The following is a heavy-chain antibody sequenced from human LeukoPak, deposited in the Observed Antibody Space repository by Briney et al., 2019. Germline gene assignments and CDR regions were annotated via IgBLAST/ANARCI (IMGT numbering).Heavy chain of an antibody. CDR3: ATDGESGGYSFKNAFDI. Sequence: ASVKVSCKVSGYTLTELSMHWVRQAPGKGLEWMGGFDPEDGETIYAQKFQGRVTMTEDTSTDTAYMELSSLRSEDTAVCYCATDGESGGYSFKNAFDIWGQGTMVTVSS. CDR1: GYTLTELS. CDR2: FDPEDGET. D-gene: IGHD5-18*01. V-gene: IGHV1-24*01. J-gene: IGHJ3*02.